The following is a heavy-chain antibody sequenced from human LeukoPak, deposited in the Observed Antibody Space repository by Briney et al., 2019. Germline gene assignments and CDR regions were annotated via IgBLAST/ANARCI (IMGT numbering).Heavy chain of an antibody. V-gene: IGHV3-33*08. J-gene: IGHJ2*01. CDR3: ARGPWASGTQITSLDL. CDR1: GFTFSSYA. Sequence: TGGSLRLSCAASGFTFSSYAMSWVRQAPGKGLEWVALIWNDGSDMSYADSVKGRFTISRDNSKNTLDLQMNSLRAEDMAVYYCARGPWASGTQITSLDLWGRGTLVTVSS. CDR2: IWNDGSDM. D-gene: IGHD3-10*01.